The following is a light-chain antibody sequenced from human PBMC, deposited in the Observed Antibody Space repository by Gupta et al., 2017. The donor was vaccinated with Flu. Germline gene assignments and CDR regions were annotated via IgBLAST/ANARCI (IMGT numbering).Light chain of an antibody. V-gene: IGKV4-1*01. CDR1: QTLLYSPNNKSY. Sequence: SLGERATINCKSSQTLLYSPNNKSYLAWYQQKAGQPPKLLIYWASSRESGVPDRFSGSGSGTDFTLTISSLQAEDVAVYYCQQDDRTPWTFGQGTKVEI. J-gene: IGKJ1*01. CDR3: QQDDRTPWT. CDR2: WAS.